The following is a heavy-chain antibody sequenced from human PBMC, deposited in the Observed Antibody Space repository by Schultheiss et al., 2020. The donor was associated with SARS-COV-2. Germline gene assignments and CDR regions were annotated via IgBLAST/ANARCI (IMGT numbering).Heavy chain of an antibody. CDR1: GGSVSSGSYY. CDR2: INHSGST. CDR3: ARGFVVSGPYTAMGEFDP. D-gene: IGHD5-18*01. Sequence: SETLSLTCTVSGGSVSSGSYYWSWIRQPPGKGLEWIGEINHSGSTNYNPSLKSRVTISVDTSKNQFSLKLSSVTAADTAVYYCARGFVVSGPYTAMGEFDPWGQGTLVTVSS. J-gene: IGHJ5*02. V-gene: IGHV4-61*01.